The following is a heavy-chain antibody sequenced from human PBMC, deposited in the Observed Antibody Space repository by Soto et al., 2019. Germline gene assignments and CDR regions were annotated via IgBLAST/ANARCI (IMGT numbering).Heavy chain of an antibody. CDR2: ISGSGGST. J-gene: IGHJ4*02. CDR3: AKGIGYSSSWDFDY. V-gene: IGHV3-23*01. CDR1: GFTFSSYA. D-gene: IGHD6-13*01. Sequence: EVQLLESGGGLGQPGGSLRLSCAASGFTFSSYAMSWVRQAPGKGLEWVSAISGSGGSTYYADSVKGRFTISRDNSKNTLYLQMNRLRAEDTAVYYCAKGIGYSSSWDFDYWGQGTLVTVSS.